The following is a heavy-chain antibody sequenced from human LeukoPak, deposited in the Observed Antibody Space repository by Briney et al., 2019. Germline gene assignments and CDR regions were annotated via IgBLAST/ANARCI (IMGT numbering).Heavy chain of an antibody. Sequence: PGGSLRLSCAASGFTFSNYWMSWVRQAPGKGLEWVANINQDGSEKYYVDSVKGRFTFSRDNAKNSLYLQMNSLRAEDTAVYYCARIDWGQFEYWGQGGLVTVSS. CDR2: INQDGSEK. D-gene: IGHD2-21*01. CDR1: GFTFSNYW. CDR3: ARIDWGQFEY. J-gene: IGHJ4*02. V-gene: IGHV3-7*01.